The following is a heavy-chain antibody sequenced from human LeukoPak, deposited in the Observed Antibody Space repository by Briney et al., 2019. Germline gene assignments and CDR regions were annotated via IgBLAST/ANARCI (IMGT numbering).Heavy chain of an antibody. V-gene: IGHV5-51*01. J-gene: IGHJ4*02. CDR3: ARELTYYYDSSGYYFDY. CDR2: IYPGDSDT. D-gene: IGHD3-22*01. Sequence: GESLKVSCKGSGYSFTSYWIGWVRQMPGKGLEWMGIIYPGDSDTRYSPSFQGQVTISADKSISTAYLQWSSLEASDTAMYYCARELTYYYDSSGYYFDYWGQGTLVTVSS. CDR1: GYSFTSYW.